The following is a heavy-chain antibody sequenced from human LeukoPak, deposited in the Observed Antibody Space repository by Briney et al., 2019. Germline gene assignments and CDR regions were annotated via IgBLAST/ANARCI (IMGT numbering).Heavy chain of an antibody. Sequence: SETLSLTCTVSGGSISSSSYYWGWIRQPPGKGLEWIGSIYYSGSTYYNPSLKSRVTISVDTSKNQFSLKLSSVTAADTAVYYCASTDITIFGVVYSDPFDIWGQGTMVTVSS. J-gene: IGHJ3*02. CDR1: GGSISSSSYY. CDR2: IYYSGST. CDR3: ASTDITIFGVVYSDPFDI. V-gene: IGHV4-39*01. D-gene: IGHD3-3*01.